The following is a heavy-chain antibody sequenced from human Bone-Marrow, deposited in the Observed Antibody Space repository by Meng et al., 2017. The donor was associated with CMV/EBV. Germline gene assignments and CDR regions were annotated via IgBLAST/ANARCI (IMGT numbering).Heavy chain of an antibody. D-gene: IGHD2-8*01. CDR3: ARGTNGFDY. J-gene: IGHJ4*02. CDR2: ISYDGSNK. Sequence: LSLTCAASGFTFSSYGMHWVRQAPGKGLEWVAVISYDGSNKYYADSVKGRFTISRDNSKNTLYLQMNSLRAEDTAVYYCARGTNGFDYWGQGTLVTVSS. V-gene: IGHV3-30*19. CDR1: GFTFSSYG.